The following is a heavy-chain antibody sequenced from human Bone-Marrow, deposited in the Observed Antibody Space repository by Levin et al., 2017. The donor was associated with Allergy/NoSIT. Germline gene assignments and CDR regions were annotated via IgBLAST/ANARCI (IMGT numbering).Heavy chain of an antibody. V-gene: IGHV3-23*01. Sequence: GESLKISCAASGFTFSSYAMSWVRQAPGKGLEWVSAISGSGGSTYYADSVKGRFTISRDNSKNTLYLQMNSLRAEDTAVYYCAKQIQLWLLSPFDYWGQGTLVTVSS. CDR2: ISGSGGST. CDR3: AKQIQLWLLSPFDY. J-gene: IGHJ4*02. D-gene: IGHD5-18*01. CDR1: GFTFSSYA.